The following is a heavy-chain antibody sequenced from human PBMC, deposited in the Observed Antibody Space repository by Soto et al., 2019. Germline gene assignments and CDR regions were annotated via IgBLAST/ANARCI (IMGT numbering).Heavy chain of an antibody. Sequence: QVHLVQSGAEVKKPGSSVKVSCKASGGNFSSFAISWVRRAPGQGLEYMGGIIPMFGTTNYAQKFRGRVTVIADESTSTGYLALSSLRFDDTAVYYCARASGRGWYNWFDPWGQGTLVTVSS. CDR1: GGNFSSFA. CDR2: IIPMFGTT. D-gene: IGHD6-19*01. V-gene: IGHV1-69*01. J-gene: IGHJ5*02. CDR3: ARASGRGWYNWFDP.